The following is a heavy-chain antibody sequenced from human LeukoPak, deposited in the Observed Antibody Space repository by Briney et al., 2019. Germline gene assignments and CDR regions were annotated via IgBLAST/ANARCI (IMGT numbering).Heavy chain of an antibody. Sequence: SVKVSCKASGGTFSSYAISWVRRAPGQGLEWMGGIIPIFGTPNYAQKFQDRVTITADESTNTAYMELSSLRSEDTAVYYCARRLYDSSGYYSIFDYWGQGTLVTVSS. V-gene: IGHV1-69*13. J-gene: IGHJ4*02. D-gene: IGHD3-22*01. CDR2: IIPIFGTP. CDR1: GGTFSSYA. CDR3: ARRLYDSSGYYSIFDY.